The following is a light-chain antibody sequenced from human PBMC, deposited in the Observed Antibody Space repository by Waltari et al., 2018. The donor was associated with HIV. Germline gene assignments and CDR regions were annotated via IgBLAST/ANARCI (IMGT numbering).Light chain of an antibody. J-gene: IGLJ3*02. CDR1: SAKILRTY. V-gene: IGLV1-47*02. CDR2: NNS. CDR3: ATWNDNHWV. Sequence: QSVLGQPLSASGTAGQRAVTSCSVSSAKILRTYFYWYQQMPAATPKLIMYNNSQRPSGVPDRFSGFKSCVSASLDISGLQADDEGTYYCATWNDNHWVFGGGTKVTVL.